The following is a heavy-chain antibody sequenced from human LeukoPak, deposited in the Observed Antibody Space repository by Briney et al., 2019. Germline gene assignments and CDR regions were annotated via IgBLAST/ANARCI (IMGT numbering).Heavy chain of an antibody. V-gene: IGHV1-2*02. CDR1: GYTFTAYY. CDR2: INPNSGGT. D-gene: IGHD2-15*01. Sequence: GASVKVSCKASGYTFTAYYMHWVRQAPGQGLEWMGWINPNSGGTNYAQKFQGGVTMTRDTSISTAYMELSSLRSDDTAVYYCARDRNYSPDYRGQGTLVTVSS. J-gene: IGHJ4*02. CDR3: ARDRNYSPDY.